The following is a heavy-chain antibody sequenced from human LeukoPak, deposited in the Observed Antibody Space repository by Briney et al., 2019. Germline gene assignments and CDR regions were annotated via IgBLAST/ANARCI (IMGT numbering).Heavy chain of an antibody. Sequence: GESLKISCKISGYRLTNNWIGWVRQVPGKGLEWMGLIYPGDSDTRYGPSFQGQVTFSVDTSISTAYLQLSGLRASGTAMYYCARRPGKYQPLPFDYWGQGTLVTVSS. D-gene: IGHD2-2*01. CDR3: ARRPGKYQPLPFDY. V-gene: IGHV5-51*01. CDR2: IYPGDSDT. CDR1: GYRLTNNW. J-gene: IGHJ4*02.